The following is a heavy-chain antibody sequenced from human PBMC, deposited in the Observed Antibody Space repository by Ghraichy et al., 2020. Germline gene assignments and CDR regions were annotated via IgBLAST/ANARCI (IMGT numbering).Heavy chain of an antibody. CDR3: ARGYSSSWYLYYFDC. D-gene: IGHD6-13*01. Sequence: GGSLGLSCAASGFTFSDYGIHWVRQAPGKGLEWVATISFDGSNKYYTDSVKGRFTISRDNSKNTLYLHMNSLRAEDTAVYYCARGYSSSWYLYYFDCWGQGTLVTVSS. V-gene: IGHV3-30*03. J-gene: IGHJ4*02. CDR2: ISFDGSNK. CDR1: GFTFSDYG.